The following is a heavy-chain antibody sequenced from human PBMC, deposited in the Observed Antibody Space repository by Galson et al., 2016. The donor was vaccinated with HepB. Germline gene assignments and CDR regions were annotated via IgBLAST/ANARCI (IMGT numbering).Heavy chain of an antibody. Sequence: SETLSLTCSVSGGSINSSSFYWGWIRQSPGRGLEWIGTFYFGANTYYNPSLKSRVTISVDTSKNQFSLRVTPVTAEDTAIYYCASKGKEWLVHGYFDYWGQGTLATVSS. CDR1: GGSINSSSFY. J-gene: IGHJ4*02. CDR2: FYFGANT. D-gene: IGHD6-19*01. V-gene: IGHV4-39*01. CDR3: ASKGKEWLVHGYFDY.